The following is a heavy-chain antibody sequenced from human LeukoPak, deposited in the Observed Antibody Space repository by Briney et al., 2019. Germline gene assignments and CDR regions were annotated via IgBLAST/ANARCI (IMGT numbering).Heavy chain of an antibody. CDR1: GYVFIDYH. CDR3: ARSLYDSGWYSQFDY. Sequence: ASVKVSCKASGYVFIDYHLHWVRQTPGQGLEWMGIINPRGGSTSHAQKFQGRVTMTRDMSTNTVSLEMSSLTSEDTGVYYCARSLYDSGWYSQFDYWGQGTLVTVSS. V-gene: IGHV1-46*01. J-gene: IGHJ4*02. CDR2: INPRGGST. D-gene: IGHD6-19*01.